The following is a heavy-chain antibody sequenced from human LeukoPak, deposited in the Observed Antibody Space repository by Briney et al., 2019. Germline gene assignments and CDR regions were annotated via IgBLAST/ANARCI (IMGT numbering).Heavy chain of an antibody. CDR3: ANQWELPTSYYFDY. CDR1: GFTFSSYA. V-gene: IGHV3-23*01. CDR2: ISGSGGST. D-gene: IGHD1-26*01. Sequence: GGSLRLFCAASGFTFSSYAMSWVREAPGKGLECVSAISGSGGSTYYADSVKGRFTISRDNSKNTLYLQMNSLRAEDTAVYYCANQWELPTSYYFDYWGQGTLVTVSS. J-gene: IGHJ4*02.